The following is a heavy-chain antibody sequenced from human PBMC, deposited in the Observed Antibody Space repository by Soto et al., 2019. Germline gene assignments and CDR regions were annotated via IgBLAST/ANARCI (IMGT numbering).Heavy chain of an antibody. D-gene: IGHD3-22*01. CDR3: ARGRYYDSSGYYSWGGDY. J-gene: IGHJ4*02. Sequence: QVQLQESGPGLVKPSQTLSLTCTVSGGSISSGGYYWSWIRQHPGKGLEWIGYIYYSGSTYYNPSLKSRVTISVGTSKNQFSLKLSSVTAADTAVYYCARGRYYDSSGYYSWGGDYWGQGTLVTVSS. V-gene: IGHV4-31*03. CDR2: IYYSGST. CDR1: GGSISSGGYY.